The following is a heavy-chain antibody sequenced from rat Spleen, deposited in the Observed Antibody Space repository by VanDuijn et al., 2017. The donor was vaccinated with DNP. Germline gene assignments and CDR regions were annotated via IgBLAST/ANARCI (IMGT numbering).Heavy chain of an antibody. CDR2: ITTGGGYT. CDR3: ARRDTFYYFDY. Sequence: EVQLVESGGGVVQPGNSLKLSCAASGFTFSDSAMAWVRQSPKMGLEWVASITTGGGYTYYRDSVKGRFTISRDNAKSTLYLQMDSLRSEETATYYCARRDTFYYFDYWGQGVMVTVSS. J-gene: IGHJ2*01. CDR1: GFTFSDSA. D-gene: IGHD2-2*01. V-gene: IGHV5S23*01.